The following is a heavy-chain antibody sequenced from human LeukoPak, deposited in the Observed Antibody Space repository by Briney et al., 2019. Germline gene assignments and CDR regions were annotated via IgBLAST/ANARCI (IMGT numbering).Heavy chain of an antibody. Sequence: GGSLRLSCAASGFTFSGSAMHWVRQASGKGLEWVGRIRSKANSYATAYAASVKGRFTISRDDSKNTAYLQMNSLKTEDTAVYYCTRLATDRWSDYWGQGTLVTVSS. CDR3: TRLATDRWSDY. D-gene: IGHD2-15*01. V-gene: IGHV3-73*01. CDR1: GFTFSGSA. CDR2: IRSKANSYAT. J-gene: IGHJ4*02.